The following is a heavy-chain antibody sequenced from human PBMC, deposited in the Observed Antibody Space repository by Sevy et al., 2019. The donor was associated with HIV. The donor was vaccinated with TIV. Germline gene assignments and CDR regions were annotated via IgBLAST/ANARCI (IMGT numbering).Heavy chain of an antibody. CDR2: ISGSGDST. Sequence: GGSLRLSCAASGFTFSSYAMSWVRQAPGKGLQWVAVISGSGDSTYYADSVKGRFTIFRDNSKNMMYLQMTSLTAGDTAVYFWARRPDFGVVIPTGVLDVWGQGTTVTVSS. D-gene: IGHD3-3*01. J-gene: IGHJ6*02. CDR1: GFTFSSYA. V-gene: IGHV3-23*01. CDR3: ARRPDFGVVIPTGVLDV.